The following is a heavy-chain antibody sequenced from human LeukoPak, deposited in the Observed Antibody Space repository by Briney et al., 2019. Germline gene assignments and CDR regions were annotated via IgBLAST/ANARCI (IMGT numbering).Heavy chain of an antibody. V-gene: IGHV4-61*02. CDR1: GGSISSGSYY. J-gene: IGHJ5*02. D-gene: IGHD4-17*01. CDR2: IYTSGST. Sequence: SETLSLTCTVSGGSISSGSYYWSWIRQPAGKGLEWIGRIYTSGSTNYNPSLKSRVTISVDTSKNQFSLKLSSVTAADTAVYYCARGFPYGDYDINWFDPWGQGTLVTVSS. CDR3: ARGFPYGDYDINWFDP.